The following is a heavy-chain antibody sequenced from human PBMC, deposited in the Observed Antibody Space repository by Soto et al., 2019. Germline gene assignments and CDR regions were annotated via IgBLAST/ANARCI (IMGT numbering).Heavy chain of an antibody. Sequence: GGSLRLSCAASGFTFSSHAMSCVRQAPGKGLEWVSAISGSGGSTYYADSVKGRFTISRDNSKNTLYLQMNSLRAEDTAVYYCAKDYPMTTVVEYYFDYWGQGTLVTVSS. CDR1: GFTFSSHA. D-gene: IGHD4-17*01. CDR3: AKDYPMTTVVEYYFDY. V-gene: IGHV3-23*01. CDR2: ISGSGGST. J-gene: IGHJ4*02.